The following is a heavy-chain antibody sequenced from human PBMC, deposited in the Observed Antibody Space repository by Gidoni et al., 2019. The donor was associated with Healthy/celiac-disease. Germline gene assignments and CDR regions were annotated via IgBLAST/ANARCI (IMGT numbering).Heavy chain of an antibody. CDR2: ISAYNGNT. D-gene: IGHD3-10*01. Sequence: QVQLVQSGAEVKKPGASVKVSCKASGYTFNSYGISWVRQAPGQGLEWMGWISAYNGNTNYAQKLQGRVTMTTDTSTSTAYMELRSLRSDATAVYYCARGTYYYGSGSEFDYWGQGTLVTVSS. V-gene: IGHV1-18*01. J-gene: IGHJ4*02. CDR1: GYTFNSYG. CDR3: ARGTYYYGSGSEFDY.